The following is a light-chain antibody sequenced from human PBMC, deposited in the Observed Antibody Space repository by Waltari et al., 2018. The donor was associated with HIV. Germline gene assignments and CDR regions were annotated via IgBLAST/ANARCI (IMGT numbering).Light chain of an antibody. V-gene: IGLV1-44*01. CDR3: AAWDDSLNGYV. Sequence: QSVLTQPPSTSGAPGQTVTISCSGISSNIGSNTVTWYQKLPGTAPRLLIFVNGRRPSGVPDRFSGSKSGTSASLAISRLQSEDDGDYFCAAWDDSLNGYVFGTGTKVIV. CDR2: VNG. CDR1: SSNIGSNT. J-gene: IGLJ1*01.